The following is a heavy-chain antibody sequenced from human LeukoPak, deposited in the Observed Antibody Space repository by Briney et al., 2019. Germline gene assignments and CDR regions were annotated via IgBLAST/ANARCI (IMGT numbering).Heavy chain of an antibody. CDR3: AGYYDFWSGYSY. CDR1: GGSISSYY. D-gene: IGHD3-3*01. Sequence: SETLSLTCTVSGGSISSYYWSWIRQPPGKGLEWIGYIYYSGSTNYNPSLKSRVTISVDTSKNQFSLKLSSVTAADTAVYYCAGYYDFWSGYSYWGQGTLVTVSS. V-gene: IGHV4-59*01. J-gene: IGHJ4*02. CDR2: IYYSGST.